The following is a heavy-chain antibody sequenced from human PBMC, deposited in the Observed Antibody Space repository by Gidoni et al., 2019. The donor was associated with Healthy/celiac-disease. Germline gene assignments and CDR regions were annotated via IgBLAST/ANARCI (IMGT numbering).Heavy chain of an antibody. CDR2: SSGSGGST. J-gene: IGHJ4*02. Sequence: EVQLLESGGGLVQPVGSLRLSCAASGFTFSSYAMSWVRQAPGTGLEWCSASSGSGGSTYYADSVKGRFTISRDNSKNTLYLQMNSLRAEDTAVYYCAKGEYYDSSGFDYWGQGTLVTVSS. CDR3: AKGEYYDSSGFDY. V-gene: IGHV3-23*01. CDR1: GFTFSSYA. D-gene: IGHD3-22*01.